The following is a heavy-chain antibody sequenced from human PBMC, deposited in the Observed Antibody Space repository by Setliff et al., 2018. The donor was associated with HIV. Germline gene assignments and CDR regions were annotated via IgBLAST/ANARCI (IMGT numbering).Heavy chain of an antibody. CDR3: ARVLPYDSSGYLLYYFDY. V-gene: IGHV4-39*07. D-gene: IGHD3-22*01. J-gene: IGHJ4*02. Sequence: SETLSLTCTVSGGSITRTPYYWGWIRQPPGKGLEWIGSIHRSGTAYDNPSRKSRVIISVDTSKNQFSLKLSSVTAADTAVYYCARVLPYDSSGYLLYYFDYWGQGTLVTVSS. CDR2: IHRSGTA. CDR1: GGSITRTPYY.